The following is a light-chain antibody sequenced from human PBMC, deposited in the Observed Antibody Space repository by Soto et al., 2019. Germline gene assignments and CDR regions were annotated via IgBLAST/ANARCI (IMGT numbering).Light chain of an antibody. Sequence: QCVLTQPASVSGSPGQSITISCTGTSSDVGGYHYVSWYQQHPGKAPKLMIYDVSNRPSGVSNRFSGSKSGNTASLTISGLQAEDEADYYCSSYTSSSTRVFGTGTKVTVL. CDR3: SSYTSSSTRV. J-gene: IGLJ1*01. CDR1: SSDVGGYHY. CDR2: DVS. V-gene: IGLV2-14*01.